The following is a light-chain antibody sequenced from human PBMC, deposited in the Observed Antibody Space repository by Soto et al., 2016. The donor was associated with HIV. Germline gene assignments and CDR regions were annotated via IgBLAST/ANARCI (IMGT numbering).Light chain of an antibody. CDR3: QKYNGVIT. V-gene: IGKV1-33*01. CDR2: DAL. CDR1: QDISNY. J-gene: IGKJ4*01. Sequence: DIQVTQFPSSLSAYVGDRVTITCQTTQDISNYLNWYQHKSGKAPKLLVFDALNLETGVPVKFRGSGSGTNFTLVINGLQPEDIATYYCQKYNGVITFGGGTKVEI.